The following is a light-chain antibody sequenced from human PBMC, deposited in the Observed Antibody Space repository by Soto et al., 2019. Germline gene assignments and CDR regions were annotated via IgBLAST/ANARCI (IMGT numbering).Light chain of an antibody. Sequence: IQLTQSPSSMCASVGDRITITCRASQSISSYLNWYQQKPGKAPKLLIYAASSLQSGVPSRFSGSGSGTDFTLTISSLQSEEFATYFCQQSYSKPYTFGQGTRLEI. V-gene: IGKV1-39*01. CDR3: QQSYSKPYT. J-gene: IGKJ5*01. CDR1: QSISSY. CDR2: AAS.